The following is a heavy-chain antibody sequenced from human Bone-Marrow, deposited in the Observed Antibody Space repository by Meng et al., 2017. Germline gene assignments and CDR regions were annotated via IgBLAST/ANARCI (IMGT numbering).Heavy chain of an antibody. J-gene: IGHJ4*02. D-gene: IGHD6-13*01. CDR1: GGSISSGGYY. CDR3: ARWAPSSRTFDY. V-gene: IGHV4-31*01. Sequence: LQESGPGRVKPSHSSSLPCNVSGGSISSGGYYWGWIRQHPGKGLEWIGYIYYSGSTYYNPSLKSLVTISVDTSKNQFSLKLSSVTAADTAVYYCARWAPSSRTFDYWGQGTLVTVSS. CDR2: IYYSGST.